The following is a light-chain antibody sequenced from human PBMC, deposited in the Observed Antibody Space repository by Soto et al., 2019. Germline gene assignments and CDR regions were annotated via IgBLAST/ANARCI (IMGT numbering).Light chain of an antibody. V-gene: IGKV3-11*01. Sequence: EIVLTQSPGTLSLSPGERTTLSCSASQSVRRYLAWYQQKPGQAPRLLIYDASNRATGIPARFSGSGSGTDFTLTISSVEPEDFAVYYCQQRSNWPPITFGQGTRLEI. CDR1: QSVRRY. J-gene: IGKJ5*01. CDR3: QQRSNWPPIT. CDR2: DAS.